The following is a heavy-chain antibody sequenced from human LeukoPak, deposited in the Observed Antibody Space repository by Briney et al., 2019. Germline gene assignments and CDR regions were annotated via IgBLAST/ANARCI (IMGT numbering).Heavy chain of an antibody. J-gene: IGHJ6*04. CDR2: INHSGST. V-gene: IGHV4-34*01. D-gene: IGHD1-14*01. CDR3: ASIPVINGILDV. Sequence: PSETLSLTCAVYGGSFSGYYWSWIRQPPGKGLEWIGEINHSGSTNYNPSLKSRVTISVDTSKNQFSLKLSSVTAADTAVYYCASIPVINGILDVWGKGTTVTVSS. CDR1: GGSFSGYY.